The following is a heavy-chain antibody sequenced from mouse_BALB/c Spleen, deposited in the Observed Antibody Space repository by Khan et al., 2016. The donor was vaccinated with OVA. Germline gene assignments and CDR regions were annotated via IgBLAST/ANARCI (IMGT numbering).Heavy chain of an antibody. V-gene: IGHV1-81*01. CDR3: ARGGYSVFSY. Sequence: VQLQESGPELVKPGASLKVSCKASGYTFSDYVIGWVKQRTRQGLEWIGDIFPGSGSPYFTEKFKDQATLTADKSSSTAYLQLSSLTAEDSAVDVCARGGYSVFSYWGQGTLVTVSA. CDR2: IFPGSGSP. J-gene: IGHJ3*01. CDR1: GYTFSDYV. D-gene: IGHD2-14*01.